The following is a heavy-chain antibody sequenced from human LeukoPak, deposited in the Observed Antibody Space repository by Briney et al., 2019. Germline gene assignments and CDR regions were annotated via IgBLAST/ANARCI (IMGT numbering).Heavy chain of an antibody. Sequence: PGGSLRLSCGASGFTFSTYWMTWVRQAPGKGLEWVANIKQDGSEKYYVDSVKGRFTISRDNAKNSLYLQMNSLRAEDTAVYYCARDTARGSSGWYGGSYYYYYYMDVWGKGTTVTISS. V-gene: IGHV3-7*01. D-gene: IGHD6-19*01. CDR3: ARDTARGSSGWYGGSYYYYYYMDV. CDR2: IKQDGSEK. CDR1: GFTFSTYW. J-gene: IGHJ6*03.